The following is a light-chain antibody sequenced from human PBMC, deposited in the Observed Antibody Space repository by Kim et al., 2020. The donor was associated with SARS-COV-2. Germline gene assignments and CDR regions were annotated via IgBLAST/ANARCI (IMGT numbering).Light chain of an antibody. CDR1: QRISGY. CDR3: QQLNSYPPT. CDR2: AAS. V-gene: IGKV1-9*01. J-gene: IGKJ2*01. Sequence: IQLTQSPSSLSASVGDRVTITCRTSQRISGYLAWFQQQPGKAPKLLIYAASTLQGGVPSRFSGTGSGTEFTLTIGSLQPEDFATYYCQQLNSYPPTFGQGTKLEI.